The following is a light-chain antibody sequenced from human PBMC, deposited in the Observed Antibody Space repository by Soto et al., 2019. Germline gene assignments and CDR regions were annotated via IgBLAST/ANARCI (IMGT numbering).Light chain of an antibody. Sequence: DMQMTDSLAALYVSVLQRVTTTCRASQSINKYVSWYQHQPGKAPILLIYAASNLQGGVPSRFSGSGSGTHFTLTISSLQPEDFATYYCQQSYNSPFTFGPGTKVDI. J-gene: IGKJ3*01. CDR3: QQSYNSPFT. CDR1: QSINKY. V-gene: IGKV1-39*01. CDR2: AAS.